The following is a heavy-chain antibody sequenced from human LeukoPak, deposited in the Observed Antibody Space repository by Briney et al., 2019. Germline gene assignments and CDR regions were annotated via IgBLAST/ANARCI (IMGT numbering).Heavy chain of an antibody. V-gene: IGHV4-61*02. CDR3: ARQLYYYYGMDV. CDR1: GGSISSGSYY. J-gene: IGHJ6*02. D-gene: IGHD5-24*01. CDR2: IYTSGST. Sequence: SQTLSLTCTVSGGSISSGSYYWSWIRQPAGKGLEWIGRIYTSGSTNYNPSLKSRVTISVDTSKNQFSLKLSSVTAADTAVYYCARQLYYYYGMDVWGQGTTVTVSS.